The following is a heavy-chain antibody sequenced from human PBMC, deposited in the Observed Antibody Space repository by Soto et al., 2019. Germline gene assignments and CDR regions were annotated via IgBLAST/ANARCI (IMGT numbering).Heavy chain of an antibody. CDR3: ARESDH. J-gene: IGHJ4*02. CDR1: GFTFSSYA. Sequence: GGSLRLSCAASGFTFSSYAMSWVRQAPGKGLEWVSTISGSGGGTYYADSMKGRFTISRDNSKNTLYLQMYSLRVEDTAVYYCARESDHWGQGTLVTVYS. V-gene: IGHV3-23*01. CDR2: ISGSGGGT.